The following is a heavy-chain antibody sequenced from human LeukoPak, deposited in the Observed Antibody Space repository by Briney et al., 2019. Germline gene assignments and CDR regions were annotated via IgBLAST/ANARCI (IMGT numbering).Heavy chain of an antibody. V-gene: IGHV3-21*01. CDR3: ARGNGKYYEEDY. J-gene: IGHJ4*02. D-gene: IGHD2/OR15-2a*01. Sequence: GGSLILSCAASGFTFSSYSMNWVRQAPGKGLEWVSSISSSGSYIYYADSLKGRFTISRDNAKNSLFLQMNSLRVEDTAVYYCARGNGKYYEEDYWGQGTLATVSS. CDR1: GFTFSSYS. CDR2: ISSSGSYI.